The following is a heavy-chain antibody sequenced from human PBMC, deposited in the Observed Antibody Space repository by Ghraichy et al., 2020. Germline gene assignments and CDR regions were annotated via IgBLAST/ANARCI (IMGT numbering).Heavy chain of an antibody. CDR2: ITSNGGST. CDR3: VKDPDIVAVGTADVFDI. Sequence: GSLRLSCSASGFIFSSYAMHWVRQAPGKGLEYVSAITSNGGSTYYADSVKGRLTISRDNSKNTLYLQMSSLRAEDTAVYYCVKDPDIVAVGTADVFDIWGQGTMVTVSS. CDR1: GFIFSSYA. D-gene: IGHD6-13*01. J-gene: IGHJ3*02. V-gene: IGHV3-64D*06.